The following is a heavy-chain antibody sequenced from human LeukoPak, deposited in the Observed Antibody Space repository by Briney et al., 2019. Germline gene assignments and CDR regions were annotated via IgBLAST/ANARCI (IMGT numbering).Heavy chain of an antibody. D-gene: IGHD6-6*01. Sequence: GGSLRLSCVASGLTLSNYDTTWVRQAPGKGLEYVSSIGSGGYRFYGGSVKGRFSISRDNSQNTVYLQMNSLRGEDTAIYFCAKTLPDASSYFDFWGQGILVTVSS. CDR3: AKTLPDASSYFDF. CDR1: GLTLSNYD. J-gene: IGHJ4*02. CDR2: IGSGGYR. V-gene: IGHV3-23*01.